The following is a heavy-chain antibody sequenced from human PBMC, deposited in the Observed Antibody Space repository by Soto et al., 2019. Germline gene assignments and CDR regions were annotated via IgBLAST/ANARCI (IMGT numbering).Heavy chain of an antibody. J-gene: IGHJ6*02. CDR3: ARLPYYYDSSGYLKVMDV. V-gene: IGHV4-39*01. CDR2: IYYSGST. D-gene: IGHD3-22*01. Sequence: QLQLQESGPGLVKPSETLSLTCTVSGGSISSSSYYWGWIRQPPGKGLEWIGSIYYSGSTYYNPSLKSRVTISVDTSKNQFSLKLSSVTAADTAVYYCARLPYYYDSSGYLKVMDVWGQGTTVTVSS. CDR1: GGSISSSSYY.